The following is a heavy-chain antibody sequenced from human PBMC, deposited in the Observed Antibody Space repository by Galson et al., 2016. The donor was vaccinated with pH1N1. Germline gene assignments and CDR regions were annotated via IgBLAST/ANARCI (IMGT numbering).Heavy chain of an antibody. CDR3: AREPNVQQYFHSYGLDV. V-gene: IGHV4-59*01. CDR2: VYFRGGT. Sequence: LEWIGNVYFRGGTNYNPSLKSRVRITTDASENQFSLRLDSVTAADAAVYYCAREPNVQQYFHSYGLDVWGQGTAVIVSS. J-gene: IGHJ6*02. D-gene: IGHD2/OR15-2a*01.